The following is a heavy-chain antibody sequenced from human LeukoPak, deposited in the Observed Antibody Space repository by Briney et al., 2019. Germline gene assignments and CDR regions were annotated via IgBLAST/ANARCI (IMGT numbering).Heavy chain of an antibody. V-gene: IGHV3-30*18. CDR3: AKGEGSGYYPLWDY. CDR1: GFTFSSYG. Sequence: GRSLRLSCAASGFTFSSYGMHWVRQAPGKGLEWVAVISYDGSNKYYADSVKGRFTISRDNSKNTLYLQMNSLRAEDTAVYYCAKGEGSGYYPLWDYWGQGTLVTVSS. CDR2: ISYDGSNK. J-gene: IGHJ4*02. D-gene: IGHD3-22*01.